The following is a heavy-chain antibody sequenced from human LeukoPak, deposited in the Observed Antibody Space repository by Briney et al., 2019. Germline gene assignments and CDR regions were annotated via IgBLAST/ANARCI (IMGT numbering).Heavy chain of an antibody. V-gene: IGHV1-2*02. D-gene: IGHD6-13*01. Sequence: GASVKVSCKASGYTLTGYYMHWVRQAPGHGLEWMGWINPNSGGTNYAQKFQGRVTMTRDTSISTAYMELSRLRSDDTAVYYCARGRPRIAAAGTDYWGQGTLVTVSS. J-gene: IGHJ4*02. CDR1: GYTLTGYY. CDR2: INPNSGGT. CDR3: ARGRPRIAAAGTDY.